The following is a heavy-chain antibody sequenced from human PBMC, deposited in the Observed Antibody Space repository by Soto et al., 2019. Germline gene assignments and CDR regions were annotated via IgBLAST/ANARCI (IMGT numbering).Heavy chain of an antibody. V-gene: IGHV1-69*19. CDR3: ATSPGFGGYYVV. D-gene: IGHD3-10*02. J-gene: IGHJ4*02. Sequence: QVQLVQSGAEVKKPGSSVKVSCKASGGTFSTKYAISWVRQAPAEGLEWMGGITPSFGTRAYAQKFQDRVTITADASTSIVYMELTSLRTQDTAVYYCATSPGFGGYYVVWGQGTLVTVAS. CDR2: ITPSFGTR. CDR1: GGTFSTKYA.